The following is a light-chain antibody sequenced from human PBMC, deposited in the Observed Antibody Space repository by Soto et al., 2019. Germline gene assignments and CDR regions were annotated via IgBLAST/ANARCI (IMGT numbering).Light chain of an antibody. Sequence: ILLTQSKSSLSASVGDKVTITCRASQGIDTSLAWYQQKPGKAPKLLIYAASNFQSGVPSRFSGSGSGTHFTLTISSLQPEDFATYYCQQLHGYPITFGQGTRLEIK. CDR3: QQLHGYPIT. V-gene: IGKV1-9*01. J-gene: IGKJ5*01. CDR1: QGIDTS. CDR2: AAS.